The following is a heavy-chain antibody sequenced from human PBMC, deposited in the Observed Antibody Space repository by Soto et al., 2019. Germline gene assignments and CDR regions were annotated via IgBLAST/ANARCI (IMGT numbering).Heavy chain of an antibody. D-gene: IGHD4-17*01. Sequence: RRLSCAGSGLTFRNDWLSWVRQAPGKGLEWVANINQDGSERYYVDSVRGRFTISRDNVENSLYLQLNSLRPEDTAVYYCAVYGYGVSEAAYWGQGTLVTVSS. CDR3: AVYGYGVSEAAY. CDR2: INQDGSER. J-gene: IGHJ4*02. V-gene: IGHV3-7*03. CDR1: GLTFRNDW.